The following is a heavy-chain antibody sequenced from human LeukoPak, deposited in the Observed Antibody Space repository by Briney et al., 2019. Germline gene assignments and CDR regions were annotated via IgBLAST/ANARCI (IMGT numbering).Heavy chain of an antibody. D-gene: IGHD5-18*01. CDR3: ARVAWIQLWLGFDY. J-gene: IGHJ4*02. CDR2: IYYSGST. Sequence: SQTLSLTCTVSGGSISSGDYYWSWIRQPPGKGLESIGYIYYSGSTYYNPSLKSRVTISLDTSKNQFSLKLSSVTAADTAVYYCARVAWIQLWLGFDYWGQGTLVTVSS. CDR1: GGSISSGDYY. V-gene: IGHV4-30-4*01.